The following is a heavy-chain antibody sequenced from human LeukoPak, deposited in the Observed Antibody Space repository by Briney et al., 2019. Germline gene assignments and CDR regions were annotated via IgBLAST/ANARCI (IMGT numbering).Heavy chain of an antibody. CDR2: INPSGGST. V-gene: IGHV1-46*01. D-gene: IGHD3-10*01. J-gene: IGHJ2*01. Sequence: ASVKVSCKASGYTFTSYYMHWVRQAPGQGLEWMGIINPSGGSTSCAQKFQGRVTMTRDTSTSTVYMELSSLRSEDTAVYYCARPYYGSGSADWYFDLWGRGTLVTVSS. CDR1: GYTFTSYY. CDR3: ARPYYGSGSADWYFDL.